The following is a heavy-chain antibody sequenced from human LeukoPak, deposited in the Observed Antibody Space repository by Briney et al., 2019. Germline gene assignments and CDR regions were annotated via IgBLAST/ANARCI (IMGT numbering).Heavy chain of an antibody. CDR3: AKEAQGCSITSCYFDS. CDR1: GFTFSNYA. J-gene: IGHJ4*02. V-gene: IGHV3-23*01. CDR2: ISGSGGNT. Sequence: GGSLRLSCAASGFTFSNYAMSWVRQAPGKGLEWVSAISGSGGNTYYADSVKGRFTISRDNSKNTLFLQMNSLRAEDTAVYYCAKEAQGCSITSCYFDSWGQRTLVTVSS. D-gene: IGHD2-2*01.